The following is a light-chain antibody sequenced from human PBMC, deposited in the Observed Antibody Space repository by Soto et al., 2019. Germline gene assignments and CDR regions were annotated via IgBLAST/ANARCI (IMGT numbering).Light chain of an antibody. Sequence: QSVLTQPPSLSGTPVQRVTISCSGSNSNIGRNSVNWYQHFPGTAPKILIYSNDERPSGVPDRFSGSKSGTSASLAISGLQSEDEAEYYCAAWHDNLNGPLFGGGTKLTVL. CDR2: SND. CDR3: AAWHDNLNGPL. CDR1: NSNIGRNS. J-gene: IGLJ3*02. V-gene: IGLV1-44*01.